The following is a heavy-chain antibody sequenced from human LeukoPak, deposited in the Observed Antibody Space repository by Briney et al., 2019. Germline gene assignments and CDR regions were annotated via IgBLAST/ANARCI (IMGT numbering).Heavy chain of an antibody. V-gene: IGHV3-30*04. D-gene: IGHD4/OR15-4a*01. CDR3: AREDRHGATYYLDY. CDR2: ITYDGNNK. CDR1: GFNFKTYS. J-gene: IGHJ4*02. Sequence: PGGSLRLSCAASGFNFKTYSMHWVRQAPGKGLEWVAVITYDGNNKYYADSVKGRVTISRDNSKKTLYLQMDNLVGEDTAVYYCAREDRHGATYYLDYWGQGTLVTVSS.